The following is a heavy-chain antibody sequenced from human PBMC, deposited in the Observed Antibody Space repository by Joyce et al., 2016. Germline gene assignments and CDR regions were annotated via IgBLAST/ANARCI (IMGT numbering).Heavy chain of an antibody. V-gene: IGHV1-2*02. CDR3: ARDLVVVVMAATAGFGGAGY. J-gene: IGHJ4*02. Sequence: QVQLVQSGAEVKKPGASVKVSCKASGYTFIDYHIHWGRQAPGQGPALMGWINPNRGRKYFAQKFQGRVTMTRDTSINTAYMELHSLRSDDTAVYYCARDLVVVVMAATAGFGGAGYWGQGTLVTVSS. CDR2: INPNRGRK. CDR1: GYTFIDYH. D-gene: IGHD2-21*01.